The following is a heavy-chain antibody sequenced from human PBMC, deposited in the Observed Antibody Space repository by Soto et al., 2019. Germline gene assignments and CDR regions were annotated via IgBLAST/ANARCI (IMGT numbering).Heavy chain of an antibody. CDR2: IGTSSSYI. CDR1: GFTFGTYT. J-gene: IGHJ6*02. Sequence: KPGGSLRLSCAASGFTFGTYTMNWVRQAPGKGLEWVSSIGTSSSYIYYAGSVRGRFTISRDNAKDSLYLQMSSLRAEDTAVYYCARVMCGDCSTYYYYSMDVWGQGTTVTVSS. D-gene: IGHD2-21*02. V-gene: IGHV3-21*01. CDR3: ARVMCGDCSTYYYYSMDV.